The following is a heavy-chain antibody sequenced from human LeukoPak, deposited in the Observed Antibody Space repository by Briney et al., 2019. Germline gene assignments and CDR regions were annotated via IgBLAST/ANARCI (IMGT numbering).Heavy chain of an antibody. V-gene: IGHV3-30-3*01. J-gene: IGHJ6*02. Sequence: GGSLTLSCAASGFTFSSYAMHWVRQAPGEGLEWVAVISYDGSNKYYADSVKGRFTISRDNSKNTLYLQMNSLRAEDTAVYYCARDSWAWAYYYYGMDVWGQGTTVTVSS. CDR3: ARDSWAWAYYYYGMDV. CDR2: ISYDGSNK. CDR1: GFTFSSYA. D-gene: IGHD3-16*01.